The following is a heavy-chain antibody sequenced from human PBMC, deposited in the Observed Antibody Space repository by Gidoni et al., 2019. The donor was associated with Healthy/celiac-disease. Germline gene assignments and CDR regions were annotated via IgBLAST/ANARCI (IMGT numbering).Heavy chain of an antibody. CDR2: IYYSGST. D-gene: IGHD3-10*01. Sequence: QMQLQESGPGLVKPSQPLSLTCTVSAGSTSSGDYYWSWIRQPPGKGMEWIGYIYYSGSTYYNPSLKSRVTISVDTSKTQFSLKLSSVTAADTAVYYCARVRTYYYGSGSSAYFDYWGQGTLVTVSS. V-gene: IGHV4-30-4*01. CDR1: AGSTSSGDYY. CDR3: ARVRTYYYGSGSSAYFDY. J-gene: IGHJ4*02.